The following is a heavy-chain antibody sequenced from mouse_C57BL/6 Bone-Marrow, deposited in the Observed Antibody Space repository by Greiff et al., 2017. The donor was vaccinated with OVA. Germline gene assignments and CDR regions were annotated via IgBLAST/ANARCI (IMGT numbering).Heavy chain of an antibody. CDR1: GFSFNTYA. J-gene: IGHJ4*01. D-gene: IGHD2-3*01. V-gene: IGHV10-1*01. Sequence: EVQGVESGGGLVQPKGSLKLSCAASGFSFNTYAMNWVRQAPGKGLEWVARIRSKSNNYATYYADPVKDRFTISRDDSESMLYLQMNNLKTEDTAMYYCVRGGYYLYYAMDYWGQGTSVTVSS. CDR2: IRSKSNNYAT. CDR3: VRGGYYLYYAMDY.